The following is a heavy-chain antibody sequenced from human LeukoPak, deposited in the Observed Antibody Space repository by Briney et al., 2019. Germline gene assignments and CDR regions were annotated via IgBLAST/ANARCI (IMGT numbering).Heavy chain of an antibody. CDR3: ARDVVSSSSWYYYYGMDV. CDR1: GGTFSSYA. Sequence: VASVKVSRKASGGTFSSYAISWVRQAPGQGLEWIGGIIPIFGTANYAQKFQGRVTITADESTSTAYMELSSLRSEDTAVYYCARDVVSSSSWYYYYGMDVWGKGTTVTVSS. D-gene: IGHD6-13*01. CDR2: IIPIFGTA. J-gene: IGHJ6*04. V-gene: IGHV1-69*13.